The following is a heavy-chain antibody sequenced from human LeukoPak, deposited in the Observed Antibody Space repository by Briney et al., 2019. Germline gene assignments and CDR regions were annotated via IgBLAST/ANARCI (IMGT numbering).Heavy chain of an antibody. J-gene: IGHJ5*02. CDR2: IYYSGST. V-gene: IGHV4-31*03. D-gene: IGHD3-10*01. CDR3: ARVWRITMVRGVNSWFDP. CDR1: GGSISSGGYY. Sequence: SQTLSLTCTVSGGSISSGGYYWSWIRQHPGKGLEWIGYIYYSGSTYYNPSLKSRVTISVDTSKNQFSLKLSSVTAADTAVYYCARVWRITMVRGVNSWFDPWGQGTLVTVSS.